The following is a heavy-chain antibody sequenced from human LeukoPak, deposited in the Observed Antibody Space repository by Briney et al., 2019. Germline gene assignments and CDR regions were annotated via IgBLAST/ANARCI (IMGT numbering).Heavy chain of an antibody. D-gene: IGHD3-10*01. V-gene: IGHV3-30-3*01. CDR1: GFTFSSYA. J-gene: IGHJ4*02. CDR3: ARDRKGIIRYYFDY. Sequence: GRSLRLSCAASGFTFSSYAMHWVRQAPGKGLEWVAVISYDGSNKYYVDSVKGRFTISRDNSKNTLYLQMNSLRAEDTAVYYCARDRKGIIRYYFDYWGQGTLVTVSS. CDR2: ISYDGSNK.